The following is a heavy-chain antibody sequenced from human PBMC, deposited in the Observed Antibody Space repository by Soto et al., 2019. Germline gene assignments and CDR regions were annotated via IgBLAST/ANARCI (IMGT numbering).Heavy chain of an antibody. Sequence: QLQLQEAGPGLVKPSQTLSLTCTVSGGSISDADSYWNWIRQPPGKGLEWIGCIYNSGSTYYTPSLRNRVATSQTTSKNQFPLKVISVTAADTAVYYCARDCPPPSHPPYGFDGWGQGTAVTVSS. CDR1: GGSISDADSY. CDR2: IYNSGST. V-gene: IGHV4-30-4*01. CDR3: ARDCPPPSHPPYGFDG. J-gene: IGHJ6*02.